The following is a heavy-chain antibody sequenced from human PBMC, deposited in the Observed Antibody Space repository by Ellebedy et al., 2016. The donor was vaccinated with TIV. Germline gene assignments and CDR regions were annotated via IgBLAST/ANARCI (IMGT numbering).Heavy chain of an antibody. Sequence: GGSLRLSXVASEFTFSSYWMTWVRQAPGEGLEWVANIKRDGSETSYVDSVKGRFTISRDNAKNSLYLQMDSLRAEDTAVYYCVRASSWSNFDYWGQGTLVTVSS. CDR1: EFTFSSYW. V-gene: IGHV3-7*04. CDR2: IKRDGSET. J-gene: IGHJ4*02. D-gene: IGHD6-13*01. CDR3: VRASSWSNFDY.